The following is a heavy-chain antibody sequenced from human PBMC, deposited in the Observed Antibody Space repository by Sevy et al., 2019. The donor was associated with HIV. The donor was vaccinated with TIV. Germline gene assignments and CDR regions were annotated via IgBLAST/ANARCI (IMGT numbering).Heavy chain of an antibody. V-gene: IGHV1-2*04. D-gene: IGHD3-3*01. CDR1: GYTFTGYY. CDR2: INPNSGGT. CDR3: ARDQARREWPDYYYGMDV. Sequence: ASVKFSCKASGYTFTGYYMHWVRQAPGQGLEWMGWINPNSGGTNYAQKFQGWVTMTRDTSISTAYMELSRLRSDDTAVYYCARDQARREWPDYYYGMDVWGQGTTVTVSS. J-gene: IGHJ6*02.